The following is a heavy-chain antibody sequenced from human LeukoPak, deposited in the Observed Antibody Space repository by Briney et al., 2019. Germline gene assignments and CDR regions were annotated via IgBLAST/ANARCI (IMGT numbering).Heavy chain of an antibody. Sequence: GGSLRLSCAAAGFTFSSYGMHWVRQAPGKGLEWVAVIWYDGSNKYYADSVKGRFTISRDNSKNTLYLQMNSLRAEDTAVYYCAKDLRFWSPGWFDPWGQGTLVTVSS. CDR2: IWYDGSNK. J-gene: IGHJ5*02. CDR1: GFTFSSYG. CDR3: AKDLRFWSPGWFDP. D-gene: IGHD4-17*01. V-gene: IGHV3-33*06.